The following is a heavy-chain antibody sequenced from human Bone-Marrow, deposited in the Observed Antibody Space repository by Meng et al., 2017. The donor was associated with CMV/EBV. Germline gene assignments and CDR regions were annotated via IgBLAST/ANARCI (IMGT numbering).Heavy chain of an antibody. D-gene: IGHD3-22*01. J-gene: IGHJ4*02. Sequence: ASVKVSCKASGYTFAGYHVHWVRQAPGQGLEWMGWSNPKTAATHYAQKFQGRVTVTTDTSISTAYMDLSRLRSDDTAVYFCARLLHVPYYDSSGYYDYWGQGTLATVSS. CDR2: SNPKTAAT. V-gene: IGHV1-2*02. CDR3: ARLLHVPYYDSSGYYDY. CDR1: GYTFAGYH.